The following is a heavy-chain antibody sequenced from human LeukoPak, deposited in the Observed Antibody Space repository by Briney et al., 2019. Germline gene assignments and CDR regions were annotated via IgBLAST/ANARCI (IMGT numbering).Heavy chain of an antibody. V-gene: IGHV3-23*01. Sequence: GGSLRLSCAASGFTFSNYAMNWVRQAPGKGLEWVSAISGSGDSSYYADLVKGRFTISRDISKNTLYLQMNRLRVEDTAVYYCAKDLDSYGSYAGKPADDWGQGTLVTVSS. CDR1: GFTFSNYA. D-gene: IGHD6-19*01. J-gene: IGHJ4*02. CDR3: AKDLDSYGSYAGKPADD. CDR2: ISGSGDSS.